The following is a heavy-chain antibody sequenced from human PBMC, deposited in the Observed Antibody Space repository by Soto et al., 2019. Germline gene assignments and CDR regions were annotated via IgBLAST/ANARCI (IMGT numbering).Heavy chain of an antibody. CDR2: ISGSGGST. V-gene: IGHV3-23*01. CDR1: GFTFSSYA. J-gene: IGHJ4*02. CDR3: AMDLYGGSSRFDY. Sequence: GGSLRLSCAASGFTFSSYAMRWVRQAPVKGLEWVSAISGSGGSTYYADSVKGRFTISRDNSKNTLFLQMNSLRVEDTAVYYYAMDLYGGSSRFDYWGQGTLVTVSS. D-gene: IGHD2-15*01.